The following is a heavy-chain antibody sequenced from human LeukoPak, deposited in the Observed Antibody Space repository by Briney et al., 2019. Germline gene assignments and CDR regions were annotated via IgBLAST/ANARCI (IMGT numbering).Heavy chain of an antibody. CDR3: ARGRGCSGGSCYFNY. Sequence: KPSETLSLTCAVYGGSFSGYYWSWIRQPPGKGLEWIGEINHSGSTNYNPSLKSQVTISVDTSKNQFSLKLSSVTAADTAVYYCARGRGCSGGSCYFNYWGQGTLVTVSS. J-gene: IGHJ4*02. D-gene: IGHD2-15*01. CDR1: GGSFSGYY. CDR2: INHSGST. V-gene: IGHV4-34*01.